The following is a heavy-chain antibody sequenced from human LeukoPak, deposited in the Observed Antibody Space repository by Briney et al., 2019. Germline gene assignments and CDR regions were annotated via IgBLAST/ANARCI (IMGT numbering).Heavy chain of an antibody. CDR3: ATAPYEPAPIDY. CDR1: GFTFTRYN. Sequence: GGSLRLSCAASGFTFTRYNMHWVRQAPGKGLEWVSYISSSTSTIYYADSVKGRFTISRDNAMNSLSLQMNSPRAEDTAVYYCATAPYEPAPIDYWGQGTLVTVSS. J-gene: IGHJ4*02. D-gene: IGHD5-12*01. CDR2: ISSSTSTI. V-gene: IGHV3-48*01.